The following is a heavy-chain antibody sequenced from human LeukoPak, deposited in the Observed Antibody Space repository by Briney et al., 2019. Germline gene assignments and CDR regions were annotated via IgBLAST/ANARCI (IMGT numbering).Heavy chain of an antibody. CDR2: TSSGGGTI. Sequence: GGSLRLSCAASGFTFRSYEMSWVRQAPGKGLEWVSYTSSGGGTIHYADSVKGRFTISRDNAKNSLFLQMNSLRAGDTAVYYCARERSQNLFDYWGQGTLVTVSS. CDR1: GFTFRSYE. D-gene: IGHD2/OR15-2a*01. CDR3: ARERSQNLFDY. V-gene: IGHV3-48*03. J-gene: IGHJ4*02.